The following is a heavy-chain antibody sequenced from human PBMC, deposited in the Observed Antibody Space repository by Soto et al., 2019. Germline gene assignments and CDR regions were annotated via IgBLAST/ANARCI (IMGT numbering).Heavy chain of an antibody. CDR1: GFTFSSYS. D-gene: IGHD6-19*01. Sequence: PGGSLRLSCAASGFTFSSYSMNWVRQAPGKGLEWVSSISSSSSYIYYADSVKGRFTISRDNAKNSLYLQMNSLRAEDTTVYYCARIAVAGIDYWGQGTLVPSPQ. J-gene: IGHJ4*02. CDR2: ISSSSSYI. V-gene: IGHV3-21*01. CDR3: ARIAVAGIDY.